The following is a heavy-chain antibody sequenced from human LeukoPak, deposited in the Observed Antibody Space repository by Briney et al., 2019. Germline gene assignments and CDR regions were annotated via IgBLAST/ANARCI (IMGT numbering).Heavy chain of an antibody. D-gene: IGHD1-26*01. CDR2: ISAYNGNT. J-gene: IGHJ4*02. CDR3: ARGGVIVGATTWSDY. Sequence: ASVKVSCKASGYTFTSYGISWVRQAPGQGLEWMGWISAYNGNTNYAQKLQGRVTMTTDTSTSTAYMELRSLRSDDTAVYYCARGGVIVGATTWSDYWGQGTLVTVSS. V-gene: IGHV1-18*01. CDR1: GYTFTSYG.